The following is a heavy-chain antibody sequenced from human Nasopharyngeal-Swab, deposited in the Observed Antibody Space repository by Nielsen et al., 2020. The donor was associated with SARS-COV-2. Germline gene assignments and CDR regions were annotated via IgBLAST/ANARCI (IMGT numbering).Heavy chain of an antibody. CDR1: GFTFSSYW. CDR2: INSDGSTA. V-gene: IGHV3-74*01. J-gene: IGHJ2*01. Sequence: GESLKISCAASGFTFSSYWVHWVRQAPGKGLEWVSRINSDGSTATYGDSVKGRFTISRDNAKNTLYLQVNSLRAEDTAVYYCAGGYRYFDLWGRGTLVTVSS. CDR3: AGGYRYFDL.